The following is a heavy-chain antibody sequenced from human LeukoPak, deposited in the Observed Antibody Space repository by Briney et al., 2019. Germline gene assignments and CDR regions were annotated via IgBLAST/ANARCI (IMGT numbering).Heavy chain of an antibody. Sequence: PGGSLRLSCAASGFIFSSYSMNWVRQAPGKGLEWVSYISSSGHTINYADSVKGRFTISRDNVKNSLYLQMNSLRDEDTAVYFCASLSSAWDYYFFDYWGQGILVTVSS. CDR1: GFIFSSYS. J-gene: IGHJ4*02. CDR2: ISSSGHTI. CDR3: ASLSSAWDYYFFDY. V-gene: IGHV3-48*02. D-gene: IGHD6-19*01.